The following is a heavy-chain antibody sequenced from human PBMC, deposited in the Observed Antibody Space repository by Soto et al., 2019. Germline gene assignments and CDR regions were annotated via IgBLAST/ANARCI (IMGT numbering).Heavy chain of an antibody. V-gene: IGHV4-61*03. D-gene: IGHD6-13*01. Sequence: SETLSLSFAVSGGXVSSGSYCWXWIRQPPVKGXEWIGYIDYNRSFNYNPSIKGRVTISVDTHNHHCSLKLSSVTAAAPAVYYCARHSSSWTGYYFDYWGQGTLVTVSS. CDR1: GGXVSSGSYC. J-gene: IGHJ4*02. CDR3: ARHSSSWTGYYFDY. CDR2: IDYNRSF.